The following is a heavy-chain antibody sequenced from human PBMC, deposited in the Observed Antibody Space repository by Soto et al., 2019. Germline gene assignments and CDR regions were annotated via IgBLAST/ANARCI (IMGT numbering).Heavy chain of an antibody. CDR1: GYTFTSYD. J-gene: IGHJ6*02. Sequence: QVQLVQSGAEVKKPGASVKVSCKASGYTFTSYDINWVRQATGQGLEWMGWMNPNSGNTGYAQKFQGRVTMTRNTSIITAYMVLSSLRSEDTALYYCARGDPYYYGSGSYYTKHYYYGMDVWGQGTTVTVSS. CDR3: ARGDPYYYGSGSYYTKHYYYGMDV. V-gene: IGHV1-8*01. D-gene: IGHD3-10*01. CDR2: MNPNSGNT.